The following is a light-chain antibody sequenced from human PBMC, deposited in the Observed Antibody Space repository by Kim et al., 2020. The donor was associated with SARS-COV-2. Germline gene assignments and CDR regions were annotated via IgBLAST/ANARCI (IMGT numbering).Light chain of an antibody. Sequence: ASVGDRVTVTCRASQSISTYLNWYQQKPGKAPNLLIYAASTLQSGVPSRFSGSGSGTDFTLTISSLQPEDFATYYCQQTSNTPITFGQGTRLEIK. J-gene: IGKJ5*01. CDR3: QQTSNTPIT. V-gene: IGKV1-39*01. CDR1: QSISTY. CDR2: AAS.